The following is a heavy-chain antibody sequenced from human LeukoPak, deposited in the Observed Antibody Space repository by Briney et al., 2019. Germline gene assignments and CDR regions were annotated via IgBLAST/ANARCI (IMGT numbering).Heavy chain of an antibody. V-gene: IGHV3-33*06. CDR2: IWYDGSNK. CDR3: AKDRVSPGFNWFDP. D-gene: IGHD2/OR15-2a*01. Sequence: GRSLRLSCAASGFTFSSYGMHWVRQAPGKGLEWVAVIWYDGSNKYYADFVKGRFTISRDNSKSTVYLQMNSLRTEDTAVYYCAKDRVSPGFNWFDPWGQGTLVTVSS. CDR1: GFTFSSYG. J-gene: IGHJ5*02.